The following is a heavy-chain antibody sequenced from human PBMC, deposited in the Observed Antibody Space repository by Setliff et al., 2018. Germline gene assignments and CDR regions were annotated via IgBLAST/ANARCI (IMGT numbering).Heavy chain of an antibody. CDR1: GDSISDAS. CDR2: VFYNGAA. V-gene: IGHV4-59*01. J-gene: IGHJ4*02. CDR3: ARGGTYRYFDY. Sequence: SETLSLTCTVSGDSISDASIMAWIRQPPGKGLEFIGYVFYNGAAKYDPSLKSRVTMSIDTSKTQFSLKLNSMTTADTAVYYCARGGTYRYFDYWGQGALVTVSS.